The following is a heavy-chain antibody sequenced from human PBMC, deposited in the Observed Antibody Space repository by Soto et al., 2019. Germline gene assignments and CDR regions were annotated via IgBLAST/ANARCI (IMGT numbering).Heavy chain of an antibody. J-gene: IGHJ3*02. CDR3: ARKYSSFYWAFDI. D-gene: IGHD6-6*01. CDR1: GYTLTTYG. Sequence: QVQLVQSGAEVKKTGASVMVSCKAYGYTLTTYGISWVRQAPGQGLEWMGWISAYNGDTNYAREIQGRVTMTPDTSTNTAYMELRSLRSDDTAVYYCARKYSSFYWAFDIWGQGTMVTVSS. V-gene: IGHV1-18*01. CDR2: ISAYNGDT.